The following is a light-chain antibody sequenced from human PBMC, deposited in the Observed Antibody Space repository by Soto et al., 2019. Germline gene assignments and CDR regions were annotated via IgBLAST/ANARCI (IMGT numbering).Light chain of an antibody. Sequence: DIQLTQSPSFLSASVGDRVTLTCRASQGIAGYLGWYQQKPGKAPKLLISPASTLQSGVPSRFSGSGSGTEFTLTISSLQPEDSATYYCQQAVSYPVTFGGGTKVEIK. CDR2: PAS. V-gene: IGKV1-9*01. CDR1: QGIAGY. J-gene: IGKJ4*01. CDR3: QQAVSYPVT.